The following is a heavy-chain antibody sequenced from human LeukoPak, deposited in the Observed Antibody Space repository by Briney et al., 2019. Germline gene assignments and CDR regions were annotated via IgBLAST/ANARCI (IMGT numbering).Heavy chain of an antibody. CDR1: GGSISNHY. J-gene: IGHJ3*02. CDR2: IYYSGTT. Sequence: SETLSLTCTVSGGSISNHYWSCIRQPPGKGLGWIGYIYYSGTTNYNPSLKSRVTISVDTSKNQFSLQLSSVTAADTAVYYCARSRPLDPFDIWGQGTMVTVSS. CDR3: ARSRPLDPFDI. V-gene: IGHV4-59*11.